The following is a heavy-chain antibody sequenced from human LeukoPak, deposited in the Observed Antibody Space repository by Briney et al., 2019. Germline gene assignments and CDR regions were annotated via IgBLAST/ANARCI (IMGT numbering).Heavy chain of an antibody. CDR3: ARPTFSGYYSGPFDI. V-gene: IGHV4-39*01. CDR2: IYYSGST. J-gene: IGHJ3*02. CDR1: GGSISSSTYY. Sequence: PSETLSLTCTVSGGSISSSTYYWGWIRQPPGKGPEWIGSIYYSGSTYYNPSLKSRVTISVDTSKNQFSLKLSSVTAADTAVYFCARPTFSGYYSGPFDIWGQGTIVTVSS. D-gene: IGHD3-22*01.